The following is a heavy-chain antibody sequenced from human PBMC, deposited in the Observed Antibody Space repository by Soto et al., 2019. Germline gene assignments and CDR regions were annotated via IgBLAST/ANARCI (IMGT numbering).Heavy chain of an antibody. D-gene: IGHD6-13*01. CDR1: GFAFSSYE. J-gene: IGHJ4*02. CDR2: ISSSGSTI. Sequence: LRLSCAASGFAFSSYEMNWVRQAPGKGLEWVSYISSSGSTIYYADSVKGRFTISRDNAKNSLYLQMNSLRAEDTAVYYCARSRQQLPSDYWGQGTLVTVSS. CDR3: ARSRQQLPSDY. V-gene: IGHV3-48*03.